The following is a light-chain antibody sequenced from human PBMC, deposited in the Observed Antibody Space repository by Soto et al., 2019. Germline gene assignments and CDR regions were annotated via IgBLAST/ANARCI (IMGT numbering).Light chain of an antibody. CDR3: QQYNNWPLT. CDR2: GAS. J-gene: IGKJ4*01. Sequence: EIVMTQSPATLSVSPGERATLSCRASQSVSSNLAWYQQKPGQAPRLLIYGASNRATGIPARFSGSGSGTEFTLTISSLQSEDFAVYYCQQYNNWPLTFGGGTKV. V-gene: IGKV3-15*01. CDR1: QSVSSN.